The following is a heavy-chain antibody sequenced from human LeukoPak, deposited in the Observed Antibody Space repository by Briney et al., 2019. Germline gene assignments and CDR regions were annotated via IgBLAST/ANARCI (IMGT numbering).Heavy chain of an antibody. CDR2: ISSSSSYI. V-gene: IGHV3-21*01. J-gene: IGHJ3*02. D-gene: IGHD3-10*01. CDR1: GFTFSSYS. Sequence: GGSLRLSCAASGFTFSSYSMNWVRQAPGKGLEWVSSISSSSSYIYYADSVKGRFTISRDNARNSVYLQMNSLRAEDTAVYYCARVDMVRGIVVDAFDIWGQGTMVTVSS. CDR3: ARVDMVRGIVVDAFDI.